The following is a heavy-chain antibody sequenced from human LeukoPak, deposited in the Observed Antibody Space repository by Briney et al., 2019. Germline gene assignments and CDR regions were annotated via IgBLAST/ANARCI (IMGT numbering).Heavy chain of an antibody. CDR3: ARHRNSGSWPSGGYFDY. CDR2: INHSGST. J-gene: IGHJ4*02. V-gene: IGHV4-34*01. CDR1: GGSFSGYY. Sequence: SETLSLTCAVYGGSFSGYYWSWIRQPPGKGLEWIGEINHSGSTNYNPSLKSRVTISVDTSKSQFSLNLSSATATDTAIYCCARHRNSGSWPSGGYFDYWGQGTLVTVSS. D-gene: IGHD1-26*01.